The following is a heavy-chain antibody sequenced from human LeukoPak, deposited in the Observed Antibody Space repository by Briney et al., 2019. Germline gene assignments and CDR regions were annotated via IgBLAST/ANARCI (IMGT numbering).Heavy chain of an antibody. V-gene: IGHV3-33*06. D-gene: IGHD4-23*01. CDR1: GFTFSSYG. CDR2: IWYDGSNK. J-gene: IGHJ6*03. CDR3: AKVGNPVARYYYYYMGV. Sequence: GGSLRLSCAASGFTFSSYGMHWVRQAPGKGLEWVAVIWYDGSNKYYADSVKGRFTISRDNSKNTLYLQMNSLRAEDTAVYYCAKVGNPVARYYYYYMGVWGKGTTVTVSS.